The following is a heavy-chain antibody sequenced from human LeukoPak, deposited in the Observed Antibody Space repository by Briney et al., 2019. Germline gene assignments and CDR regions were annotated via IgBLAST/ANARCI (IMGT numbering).Heavy chain of an antibody. CDR1: GFTFSSYW. J-gene: IGHJ5*02. V-gene: IGHV3-74*01. Sequence: PGGSLRLSCAASGFTFSSYWMHWVRQAPGKGLVWVSRINPDVTGTNSADSVKGRFTISRDNAKNTVDLQMNSLRGEDTAVYYCARDAGDCGGDCPRWFDPWGQGTLVTVSS. CDR3: ARDAGDCGGDCPRWFDP. CDR2: INPDVTGT. D-gene: IGHD2-21*02.